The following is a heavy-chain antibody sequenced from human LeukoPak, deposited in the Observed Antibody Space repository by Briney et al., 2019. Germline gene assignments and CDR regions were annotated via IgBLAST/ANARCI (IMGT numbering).Heavy chain of an antibody. J-gene: IGHJ6*03. V-gene: IGHV3-9*01. CDR1: GFTFDDYA. CDR2: ISWNSGSI. Sequence: GGSLRLSCAASGFTFDDYAMHWVRQAPGKGLEWVSGISWNSGSIGYADSVKGRFTISRDNSKNTLYLQMNSLRAEDTAVYYCAKDFSPYYGSGSYYNSYYYMDVWGKGTTVTVSS. CDR3: AKDFSPYYGSGSYYNSYYYMDV. D-gene: IGHD3-10*01.